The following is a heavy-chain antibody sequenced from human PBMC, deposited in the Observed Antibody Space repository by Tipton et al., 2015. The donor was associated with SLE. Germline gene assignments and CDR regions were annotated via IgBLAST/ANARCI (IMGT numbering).Heavy chain of an antibody. V-gene: IGHV4-61*01. D-gene: IGHD3-3*01. CDR2: IYYSGST. J-gene: IGHJ6*02. CDR3: ARDTGASGSLYYYYYGMDV. CDR1: GGSVSSGSYY. Sequence: LRLSCTVSGGSVSSGSYYWSWIRQPPGKGLEWIGYIYYSGSTNYNPSLKSRVTISVDTSKDQFSLKLSSVTAADTAVYYCARDTGASGSLYYYYYGMDVWGQGTTVTVSS.